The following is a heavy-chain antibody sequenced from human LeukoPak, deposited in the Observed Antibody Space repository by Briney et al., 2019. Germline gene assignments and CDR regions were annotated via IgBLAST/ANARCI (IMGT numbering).Heavy chain of an antibody. CDR1: GFSLSTSGVG. CDR2: IYWDDVK. Sequence: SGPTLVKPTLTLTLTCTFSGFSLSTSGVGVGWIRQPPGKALEWLALIYWDDVKRFSPSLKSRVTITRDTSKNQVVLTMTNMDPVDTATYYCAHRLNDLLTGYRHDAFDIWGQGTMVTVSS. D-gene: IGHD3-9*01. CDR3: AHRLNDLLTGYRHDAFDI. V-gene: IGHV2-5*02. J-gene: IGHJ3*02.